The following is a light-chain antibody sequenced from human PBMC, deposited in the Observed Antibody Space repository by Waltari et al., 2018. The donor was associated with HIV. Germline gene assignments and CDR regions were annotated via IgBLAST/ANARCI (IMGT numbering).Light chain of an antibody. CDR3: QVWDNNNAV. Sequence: YELTQPPSMSVSPGQTASITCPGDKLGDKYVCWYQQRPGQSPVMVMYQDSERPSGVPERFSGSISGNTASLTISETQPLDEADYYCQVWDNNNAVFGGGTKLTVL. CDR1: KLGDKY. J-gene: IGLJ2*01. V-gene: IGLV3-1*01. CDR2: QDS.